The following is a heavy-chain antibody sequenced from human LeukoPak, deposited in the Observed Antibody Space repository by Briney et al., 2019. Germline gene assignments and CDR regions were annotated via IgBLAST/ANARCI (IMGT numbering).Heavy chain of an antibody. CDR1: GFTFDDYA. CDR2: ISWNSGST. CDR3: GKRNFGPAQLFEP. Sequence: GGSLRLSCAASGFTFDDYAMHWVRQVPGKGLEWVSGISWNSGSTGYAGSVKGRFTMSRDNTKNSLYLQMNSLTPDDTALYYWGKRNFGPAQLFEPWGQG. V-gene: IGHV3-9*01. J-gene: IGHJ5*02. D-gene: IGHD3/OR15-3a*01.